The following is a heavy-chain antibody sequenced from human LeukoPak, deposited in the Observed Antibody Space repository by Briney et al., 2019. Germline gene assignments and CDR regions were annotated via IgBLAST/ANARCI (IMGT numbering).Heavy chain of an antibody. CDR1: GFTFSSYA. J-gene: IGHJ3*02. CDR3: AKFGYYDSSGHDAFDI. D-gene: IGHD3-22*01. V-gene: IGHV3-23*01. CDR2: ISGSGGST. Sequence: GGSLRLSCAASGFTFSSYAMSWVRQAPGRGLEWVSAISGSGGSTYYADSVKGRFTISRDNAKNTLYLQMNSLRAEDTAVYYCAKFGYYDSSGHDAFDIWGQGTMVTVSS.